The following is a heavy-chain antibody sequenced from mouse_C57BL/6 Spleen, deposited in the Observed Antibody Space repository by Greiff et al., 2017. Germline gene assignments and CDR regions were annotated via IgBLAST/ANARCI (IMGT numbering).Heavy chain of an antibody. CDR1: GYTFTDYN. J-gene: IGHJ3*01. D-gene: IGHD2-10*02. V-gene: IGHV1-18*01. CDR2: INPNNGGT. CDR3: AREYGTLFAY. Sequence: VQLQQSGPELVKPGASVTIPCKASGYTFTDYNLDWVKQSHGKSLEWIGDINPNNGGTIYNQKFKGKATLTVDKSSSTAYMELRSLTSEDTAVYYCAREYGTLFAYWGQGTLVTVSA.